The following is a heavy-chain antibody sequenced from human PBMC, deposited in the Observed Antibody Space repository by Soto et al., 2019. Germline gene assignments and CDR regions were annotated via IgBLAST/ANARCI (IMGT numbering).Heavy chain of an antibody. CDR1: GFPFSSFG. CDR2: IWYDGSNK. V-gene: IGHV3-33*01. J-gene: IGHJ4*02. D-gene: IGHD6-13*01. CDR3: ARDPSSIAAAGRFDY. Sequence: QVQLVESGGGVVQPGRSLRLSCAASGFPFSSFGMHWVRQAPGKGLEWVAVIWYDGSNKYYADSVKGRFTICRDNSKNTLYLQMNNLRAEDTAVYYCARDPSSIAAAGRFDYWGQGTLVSVFS.